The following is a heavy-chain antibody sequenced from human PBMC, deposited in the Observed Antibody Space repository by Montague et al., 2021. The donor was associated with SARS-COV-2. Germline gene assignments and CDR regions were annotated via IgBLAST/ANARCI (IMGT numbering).Heavy chain of an antibody. CDR2: INQSGRT. D-gene: IGHD3-10*01. CDR1: GGSFSGYY. J-gene: IGHJ4*02. Sequence: SETLSLTCAVYGGSFSGYYRSWIRQPPEKGLEWIGEINQSGRTNNNPSLKSRVTISVDTSKNQFSLKLSSVTAADTAVYYCARRGSSVWGVTVSAELDYWGQGTLVIVSS. CDR3: ARRGSSVWGVTVSAELDY. V-gene: IGHV4-34*01.